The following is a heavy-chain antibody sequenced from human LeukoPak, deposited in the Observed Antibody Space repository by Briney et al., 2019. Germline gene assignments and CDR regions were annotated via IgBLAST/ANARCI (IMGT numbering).Heavy chain of an antibody. CDR2: MYTSGST. D-gene: IGHD1-26*01. J-gene: IGHJ3*02. CDR1: GGSISSGSYY. V-gene: IGHV4-61*09. Sequence: SETLSLTCTVSGGSISSGSYYWSWIRQSAGKGLEWIGHMYTSGSTNYNPSRKSRVTITVDTSKNQFSLKLSSVTAADTAVYYCARYSGSAGGFDIWGQGTMVTVSS. CDR3: ARYSGSAGGFDI.